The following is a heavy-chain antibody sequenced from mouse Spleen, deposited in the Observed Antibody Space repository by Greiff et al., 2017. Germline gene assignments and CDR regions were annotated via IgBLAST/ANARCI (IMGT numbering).Heavy chain of an antibody. Sequence: DVKLVESGGGLVKPGGSLKLSCAASGFTFSDYYMYWVRQTPEKRLEWVATISDGGSYTYYPDSVKGRFTISRDNAKNNLYLQMSSLKSEDTAMYYCARDYPYAMDYWGQGTSVTVSS. J-gene: IGHJ4*01. D-gene: IGHD5-5*01. CDR3: ARDYPYAMDY. V-gene: IGHV5-4*02. CDR1: GFTFSDYY. CDR2: ISDGGSYT.